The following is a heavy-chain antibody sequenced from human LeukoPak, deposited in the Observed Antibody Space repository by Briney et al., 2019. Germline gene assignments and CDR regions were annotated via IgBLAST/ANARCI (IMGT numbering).Heavy chain of an antibody. V-gene: IGHV1-2*06. CDR3: ARLWFGENDAFDI. Sequence: GASVKVSCKASGYTFTGYYMHWVRQAPGQGLEWMGRINPNSGGTNYAQKFQGRVTMTRDTSISTAYMELSRLRSDDTAVYYCARLWFGENDAFDIWGQGTMVTVSS. CDR1: GYTFTGYY. J-gene: IGHJ3*02. CDR2: INPNSGGT. D-gene: IGHD3-10*01.